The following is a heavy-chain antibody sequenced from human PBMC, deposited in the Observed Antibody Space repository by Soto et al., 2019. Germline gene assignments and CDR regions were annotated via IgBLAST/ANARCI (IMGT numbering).Heavy chain of an antibody. Sequence: QVQLQESGPGLVKPSQTLSLTCTVSGVSISSGGYYWSWLRQHPGKCLEWIGYIYYGGSTYYNPALKSRVTISVDTSKNQFSLKLSSVTAADTAVYYCVSVRGVNYFDYWGQGTLVTVSS. CDR3: VSVRGVNYFDY. CDR1: GVSISSGGYY. V-gene: IGHV4-31*03. D-gene: IGHD3-10*01. CDR2: IYYGGST. J-gene: IGHJ4*02.